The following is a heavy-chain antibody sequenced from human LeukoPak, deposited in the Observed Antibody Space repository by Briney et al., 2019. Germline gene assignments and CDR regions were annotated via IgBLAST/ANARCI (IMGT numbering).Heavy chain of an antibody. CDR2: ISYDGSNK. J-gene: IGHJ4*02. V-gene: IGHV3-30*04. Sequence: PGRSLRLSCAASGFTFSSYAMHWVRQAPGKGLEWVAVISYDGSNKYYADSVKGRFTISRDNSKNTLYLQMNSLRAEDTAVYYCAGSQAFDYWGQGTLVTVSS. CDR1: GFTFSSYA. CDR3: AGSQAFDY.